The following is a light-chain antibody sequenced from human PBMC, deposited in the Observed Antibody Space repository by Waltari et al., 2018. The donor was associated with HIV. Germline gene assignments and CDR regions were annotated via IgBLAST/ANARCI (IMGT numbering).Light chain of an antibody. CDR1: RTVFYSSDNQNC. CDR2: WAS. V-gene: IGKV4-1*01. J-gene: IGKJ4*01. Sequence: DIVMTQSPDSLTVSLGERATINCTSSRTVFYSSDNQNCLAWYLQRPGQSPKVLIFWASTRAFGVSDRFRGSGSGTHFSLTLSSLQADDVGIYYCQQYYTVPPTFGGGTKVEI. CDR3: QQYYTVPPT.